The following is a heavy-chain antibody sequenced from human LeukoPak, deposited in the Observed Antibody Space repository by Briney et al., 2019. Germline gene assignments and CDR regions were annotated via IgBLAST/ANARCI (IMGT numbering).Heavy chain of an antibody. CDR2: IHYSGRA. CDR3: VRFGVNYDMDV. CDR1: GGSISGYH. Sequence: SETLSPTCSVSGGSISGYHWTWVRQPPGKGLEWIGQIHYSGRADYNPSLKSRITMSVDTSRNQISLKLSSVTAADTAIYYCVRFGVNYDMDVWGQGTTVTVFS. V-gene: IGHV4-59*01. J-gene: IGHJ6*02. D-gene: IGHD3-16*01.